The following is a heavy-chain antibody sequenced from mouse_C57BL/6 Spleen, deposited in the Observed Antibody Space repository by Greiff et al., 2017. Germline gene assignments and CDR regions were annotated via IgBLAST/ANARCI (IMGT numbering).Heavy chain of an antibody. Sequence: EVQLVESEGGLVQPGSSMKLSCTASGFTFSDYYMAWVRQVPEKGLEWVANINYDGSSTYYLDSLKSRFIISRDNAKNILYLQMSSLKSEDTATYYCARVGVTTWAMDYWGQGTSVTVSS. CDR3: ARVGVTTWAMDY. D-gene: IGHD2-2*01. J-gene: IGHJ4*01. CDR1: GFTFSDYY. V-gene: IGHV5-16*01. CDR2: INYDGSST.